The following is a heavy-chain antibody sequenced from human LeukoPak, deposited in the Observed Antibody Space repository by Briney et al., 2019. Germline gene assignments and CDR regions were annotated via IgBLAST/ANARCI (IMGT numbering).Heavy chain of an antibody. V-gene: IGHV4-34*01. CDR3: ARLTGYSSESWFDP. CDR2: IYHIGST. Sequence: TSETLSLTCAVYGGSSSSYYWNWIRQPPGKGLEWIGEIYHIGSTDYNPSLKSRVTISVDTSKNQFSLKLSSVTAADTAVYYCARLTGYSSESWFDPWGQGTLVTVSS. CDR1: GGSSSSYY. D-gene: IGHD3-9*01. J-gene: IGHJ5*02.